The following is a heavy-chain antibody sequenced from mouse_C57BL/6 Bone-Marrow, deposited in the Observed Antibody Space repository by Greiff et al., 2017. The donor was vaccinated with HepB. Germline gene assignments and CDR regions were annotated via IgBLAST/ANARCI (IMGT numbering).Heavy chain of an antibody. CDR2: IYPGSGST. Sequence: QVQLQQPGAELVKPGASVKMSCKASGYTFTSYWITWVKQRPGQGLEWIGDIYPGSGSTNYNEKFKSKATLTVDTSSSTDYMQLSSLTSEDSAVYYCAREENSSGYVAWFAYWGQGTLVTVSA. CDR1: GYTFTSYW. CDR3: AREENSSGYVAWFAY. V-gene: IGHV1-55*01. J-gene: IGHJ3*01. D-gene: IGHD3-2*02.